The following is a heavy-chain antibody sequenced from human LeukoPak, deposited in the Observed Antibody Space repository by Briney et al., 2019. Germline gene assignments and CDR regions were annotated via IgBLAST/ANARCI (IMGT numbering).Heavy chain of an antibody. Sequence: SETLSLTCSVSGGSISSRHPYWGWIRQPPGKGLEWIGSINYSGSAYYNPALRSRFSVSIDTSQNQFSLQRTSVTAADTAIYYCARHDGWIVAPIDSWGQGALVTVSS. CDR3: ARHDGWIVAPIDS. CDR2: INYSGSA. CDR1: GGSISSRHPY. D-gene: IGHD3-22*01. J-gene: IGHJ4*02. V-gene: IGHV4-39*01.